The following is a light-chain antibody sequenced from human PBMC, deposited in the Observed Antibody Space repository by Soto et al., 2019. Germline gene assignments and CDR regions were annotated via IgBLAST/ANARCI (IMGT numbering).Light chain of an antibody. CDR2: EVS. CDR3: SSYTSGSTYV. CDR1: SSDVGGYNY. V-gene: IGLV2-14*01. J-gene: IGLJ1*01. Sequence: QSALTRLASVSGSPGQSITISCTGTSSDVGGYNYVSWYQQHPGKAPKLIIYEVSNRPSEISNRFSGSKSGNTASLTISGLQAEDEADYYCSSYTSGSTYVFGTGTKVTVL.